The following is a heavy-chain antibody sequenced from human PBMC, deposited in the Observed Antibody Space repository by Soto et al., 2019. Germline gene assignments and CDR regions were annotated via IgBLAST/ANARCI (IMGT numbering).Heavy chain of an antibody. J-gene: IGHJ6*02. Sequence: GGSLRLSCVASGFSFSRGYAISSVRQAPGTGLEWVSSIVGVGGTTYFANSVKGRFTISRDNSRNTLYLQMSSLRADDTALYYCAKHWGGPPYFYAMDVWGQGTTVTVSS. V-gene: IGHV3-23*01. CDR1: GFSFSRGYA. CDR3: AKHWGGPPYFYAMDV. D-gene: IGHD7-27*01. CDR2: IVGVGGTT.